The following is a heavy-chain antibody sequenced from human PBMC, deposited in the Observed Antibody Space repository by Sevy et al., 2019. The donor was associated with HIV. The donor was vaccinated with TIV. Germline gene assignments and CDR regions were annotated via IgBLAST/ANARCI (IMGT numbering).Heavy chain of an antibody. CDR3: ALLSDFWSGLWAYYFDY. CDR2: IYYSGST. Sequence: SETLSLTCTVSGGSISSSSYYWGWIRQPPGQGLEWIGSIYYSGSTYYNPSLKSRVTISVDTSKNQFSLKLSSVTAADTAVYYCALLSDFWSGLWAYYFDYWGQGTLVTVSS. J-gene: IGHJ4*02. V-gene: IGHV4-39*01. D-gene: IGHD3-3*01. CDR1: GGSISSSSYY.